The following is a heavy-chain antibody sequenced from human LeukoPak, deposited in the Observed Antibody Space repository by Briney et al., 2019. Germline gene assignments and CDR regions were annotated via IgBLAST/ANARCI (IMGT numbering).Heavy chain of an antibody. D-gene: IGHD3-10*01. J-gene: IGHJ4*02. V-gene: IGHV1-69*13. CDR3: ARGITMVRGVNEYYFDY. Sequence: SVKVSCKASGGTFSSYAISWVRQAPGQGLEWMGGIIPIFGTANYAQKFQGRVTITADESTSTAYMELSSLRSEDTAVYYCARGITMVRGVNEYYFDYWGQGTLVTVSS. CDR1: GGTFSSYA. CDR2: IIPIFGTA.